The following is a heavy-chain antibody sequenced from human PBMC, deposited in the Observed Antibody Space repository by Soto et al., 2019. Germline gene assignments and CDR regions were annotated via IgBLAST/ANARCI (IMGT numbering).Heavy chain of an antibody. D-gene: IGHD3-9*01. CDR2: ISYDGSNK. Sequence: GGSLRLSCAASGFTFSSYGMHWVRQAPGKGLEWVAVISYDGSNKYYADSVKGRFTISRGNSKNTLYMQMNSLRAEDTAVYYCVKQKRVLRYFDWLYLYYSMDVWAQWTTVTVSS. CDR3: VKQKRVLRYFDWLYLYYSMDV. V-gene: IGHV3-30*18. CDR1: GFTFSSYG. J-gene: IGHJ6*01.